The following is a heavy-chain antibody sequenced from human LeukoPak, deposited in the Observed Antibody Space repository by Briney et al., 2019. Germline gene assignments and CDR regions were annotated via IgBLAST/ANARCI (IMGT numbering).Heavy chain of an antibody. CDR2: IYYSGST. V-gene: IGHV4-59*01. J-gene: IGHJ3*02. D-gene: IGHD6-6*01. CDR3: ARDQLGGAFDI. CDR1: GGFLCSFY. Sequence: SETLSLTCTVSGGFLCSFYCSWIRQPPGKGLGWDGYIYYSGSTNYNPSLKSRVTIPVDTSKNQFSLKLRSVTAADTAVYYCARDQLGGAFDIWGQGTMVTVSS.